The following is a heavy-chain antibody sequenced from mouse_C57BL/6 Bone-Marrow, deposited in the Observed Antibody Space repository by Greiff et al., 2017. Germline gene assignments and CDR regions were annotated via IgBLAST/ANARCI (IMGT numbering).Heavy chain of an antibody. J-gene: IGHJ1*03. Sequence: VKLMESGPGLVQPSQSLSITCTVSGFSLTSYGVHWVRQSPGKGLEWLGVIWSGGSTDYNAAFISRLSISKDNSKSQVFFKMNSLQADDTAIYYCARNLLTVVATRWYFDVWGTGTTVTVSS. D-gene: IGHD1-1*01. CDR2: IWSGGST. CDR3: ARNLLTVVATRWYFDV. CDR1: GFSLTSYG. V-gene: IGHV2-2*01.